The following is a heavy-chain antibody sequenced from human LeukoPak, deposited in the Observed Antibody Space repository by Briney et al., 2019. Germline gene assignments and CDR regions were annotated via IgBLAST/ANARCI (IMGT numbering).Heavy chain of an antibody. CDR2: IYYGGST. D-gene: IGHD1-26*01. Sequence: SETLSLTCTVSGGSISSYYWSWIRQPPGKGLEWIGYIYYGGSTNYNPSLKSRVTISVDTSKNQFSLKLSSVTAAGTAVYYCARVRWELLGGFDYWGQGTLVTVSS. CDR3: ARVRWELLGGFDY. J-gene: IGHJ4*02. V-gene: IGHV4-59*01. CDR1: GGSISSYY.